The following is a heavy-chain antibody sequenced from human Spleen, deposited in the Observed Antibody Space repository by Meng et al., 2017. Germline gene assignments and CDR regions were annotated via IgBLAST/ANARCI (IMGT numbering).Heavy chain of an antibody. CDR2: IYPGDSDT. D-gene: IGHD6-13*01. J-gene: IGHJ4*02. CDR3: ARSPPRPSTGLVPFDY. CDR1: GYTFSTYW. V-gene: IGHV5-51*01. Sequence: GESLKISCQGSGYTFSTYWSGWVRQMPRKGLEWMGIIYPGDSDTKDSTSFRGQVPISADESLTTAYMQWSSLKPSDTDMYYCARSPPRPSTGLVPFDYWGQGTLVTVSS.